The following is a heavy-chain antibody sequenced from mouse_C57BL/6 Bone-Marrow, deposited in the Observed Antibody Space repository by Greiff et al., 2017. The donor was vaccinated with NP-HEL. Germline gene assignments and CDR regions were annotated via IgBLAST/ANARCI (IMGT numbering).Heavy chain of an antibody. CDR1: GYAFTNYL. CDR2: INPGSGGT. J-gene: IGHJ3*01. D-gene: IGHD1-1*01. CDR3: ARMSITTVVDPFAY. V-gene: IGHV1-54*01. Sequence: VQLQQSGAELVRPGTSVKVSCKASGYAFTNYLIEWVKQRPGQGLEWIGVINPGSGGTNYNEKFKGKATLTADKSSSTAYMQLSSLTSEDSAVYFCARMSITTVVDPFAYWGQGTLVTVSA.